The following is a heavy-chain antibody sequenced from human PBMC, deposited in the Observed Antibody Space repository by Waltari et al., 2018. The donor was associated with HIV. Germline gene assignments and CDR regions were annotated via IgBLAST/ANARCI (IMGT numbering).Heavy chain of an antibody. CDR3: ARSRITMIVVVSNWYFDL. Sequence: QLQLHESGPGLVKPSETLYLTRTVSGGTISSSSYYLAWFRQPPRKGLEWIGSISYSVSTYYNPSLKSRVTISVDTSKNQFSLKLSSVTAADTAVYYCARSRITMIVVVSNWYFDLWGRGTLVTVSS. CDR2: ISYSVST. J-gene: IGHJ2*01. D-gene: IGHD3-22*01. CDR1: GGTISSSSYY. V-gene: IGHV4-39*01.